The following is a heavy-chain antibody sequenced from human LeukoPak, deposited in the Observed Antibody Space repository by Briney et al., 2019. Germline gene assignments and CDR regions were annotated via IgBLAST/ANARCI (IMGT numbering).Heavy chain of an antibody. V-gene: IGHV5-51*01. CDR3: ARAGRYCSGSCFPYYYYGMDV. CDR2: IYPGDSDT. CDR1: GYNVASYW. Sequence: GESLQISCKGSGYNVASYWIGWVRPMPGKGLEWMGIIYPGDSDTRYSPSFQGQVTISADKSISTAYLQWSTLTASDTAMYYCARAGRYCSGSCFPYYYYGMDVWGQGTTVTVSS. J-gene: IGHJ6*02. D-gene: IGHD2-15*01.